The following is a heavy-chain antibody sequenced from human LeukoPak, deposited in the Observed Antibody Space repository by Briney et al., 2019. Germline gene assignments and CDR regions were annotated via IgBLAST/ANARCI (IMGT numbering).Heavy chain of an antibody. CDR1: GFTFSSYS. CDR2: ISSSSSTI. Sequence: PGGSLRLSCAASGFTFSSYSMNWVRQAPGKGLEWVSYISSSSSTIYYADSVKGRFTISRDNAKNSLYLQMNSLRAEDTAVYYCAREVSSSWGEFYFDYWGQGTLVTVSS. J-gene: IGHJ4*02. D-gene: IGHD6-13*01. V-gene: IGHV3-48*01. CDR3: AREVSSSWGEFYFDY.